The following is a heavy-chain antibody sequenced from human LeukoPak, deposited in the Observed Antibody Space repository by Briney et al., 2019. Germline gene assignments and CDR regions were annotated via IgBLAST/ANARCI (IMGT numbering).Heavy chain of an antibody. D-gene: IGHD3-22*01. J-gene: IGHJ4*02. CDR1: GFTFSNYA. CDR2: ISTSGDYT. CDR3: AKAPTNDSSGYYYFDH. V-gene: IGHV3-23*01. Sequence: GGSLRLSCAASGFTFSNYAMSWVRQAPGKGLEWVSAISTSGDYTYYADSVKGRFTISRDNSKNTLYLQMNSLRAGDTAVYYCAKAPTNDSSGYYYFDHWGQGTLVTVSS.